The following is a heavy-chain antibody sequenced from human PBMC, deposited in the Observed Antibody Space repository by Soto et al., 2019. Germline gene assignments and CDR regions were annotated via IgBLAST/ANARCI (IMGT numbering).Heavy chain of an antibody. D-gene: IGHD3-3*01. V-gene: IGHV3-23*01. CDR2: MSAGGANT. J-gene: IGHJ1*01. Sequence: LRVSCAASGCTFSSYHMAWVRQAPGNGLGWVSVMSAGGANTYYTDSVKGRFTISRDNSKNMLYLQMNGLRAEDRVIYCCATISNNVGERYYQHWGPGTLVTVP. CDR3: ATISNNVGERYYQH. CDR1: GCTFSSYH.